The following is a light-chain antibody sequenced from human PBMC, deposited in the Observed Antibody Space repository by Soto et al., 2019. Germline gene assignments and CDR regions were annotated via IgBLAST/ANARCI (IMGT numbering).Light chain of an antibody. CDR1: SSNIGSNY. CDR2: RNN. CDR3: AAWDDSLSAL. V-gene: IGLV1-47*01. Sequence: QPVLTQPPSASGTPGQRVTISCSGSSSNIGSNYVYWYQQLPGTAPKLLIYRNNQRPSGVPDRFSGSKSGTSASLAISGLRFEDEADYYCAAWDDSLSALFGGGTKLTVL. J-gene: IGLJ2*01.